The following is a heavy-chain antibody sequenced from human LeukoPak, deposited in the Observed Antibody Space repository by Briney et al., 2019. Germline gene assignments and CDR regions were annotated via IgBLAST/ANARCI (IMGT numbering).Heavy chain of an antibody. CDR3: VSDY. CDR2: ISSSSSTI. Sequence: PGGSLRLSCAASGFTFSTSSMNWVRQAPGKGLEWISYISSSSSTIYYADSVKGRFIISRDNAKDSLYLQMNSLRAEDTAVYCCVSDYWGQGTLVTVSS. V-gene: IGHV3-48*01. J-gene: IGHJ4*02. CDR1: GFTFSTSS.